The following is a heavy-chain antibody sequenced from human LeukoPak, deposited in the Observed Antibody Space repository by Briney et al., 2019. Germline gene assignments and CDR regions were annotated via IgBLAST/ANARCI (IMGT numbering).Heavy chain of an antibody. Sequence: PSETLSLTCTVSGGSISSYYWSWIRQPPGKGLEWIGYIYYNGSTNYNPSLKSRVTISVDTSKNQFSLKLSSVTAADTAVYYCARAFAGDYTSFAYYYYYRDVWGKGTTVTVSS. CDR3: ARAFAGDYTSFAYYYYYRDV. CDR1: GGSISSYY. CDR2: IYYNGST. V-gene: IGHV4-59*01. J-gene: IGHJ6*03. D-gene: IGHD4-17*01.